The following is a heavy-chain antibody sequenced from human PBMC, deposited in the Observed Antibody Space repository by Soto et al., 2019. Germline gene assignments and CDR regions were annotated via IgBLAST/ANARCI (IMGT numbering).Heavy chain of an antibody. CDR3: TPGPCGSNEWSFDY. Sequence: EVQLVESGGGLVEPGGSLRLSCAASGFSFPNAWMNWVRQAPGKGLAWVGRITNKENGEATKYAAPVKGRFTISRDDSKNILYLQMDSLQAEDTAVYYCTPGPCGSNEWSFDYWGQGTLVTVSS. D-gene: IGHD2-21*01. J-gene: IGHJ4*02. CDR2: ITNKENGEAT. CDR1: GFSFPNAW. V-gene: IGHV3-15*06.